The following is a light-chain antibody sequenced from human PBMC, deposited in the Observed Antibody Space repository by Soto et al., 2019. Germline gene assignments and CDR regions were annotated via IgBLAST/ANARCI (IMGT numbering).Light chain of an antibody. V-gene: IGKV1-39*01. J-gene: IGKJ3*01. CDR3: QQSFITPRT. CDR2: SAS. Sequence: IQMTQSPSSLSASVGDRVTITCRASQSIRSYLNWYQLKPGKAPKLLIYSASTLQSGVPSRFSGSGSGTDFTLTINSLLPEDFATYYCQQSFITPRTFGPGTKVDIK. CDR1: QSIRSY.